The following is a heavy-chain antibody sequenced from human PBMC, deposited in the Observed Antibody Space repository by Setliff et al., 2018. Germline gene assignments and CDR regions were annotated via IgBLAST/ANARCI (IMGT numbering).Heavy chain of an antibody. CDR1: GFAFSSYA. D-gene: IGHD3-3*01. Sequence: PGGSLRLSCAGSGFAFSSYAMSWVRQAPGKGLEWVSTIYSGDRSTFYTDSVKGRFTISRDSSKNTLYLQMNSLRADDTAVYYCSRDVYDFRTGQADPWGQGTLVTVSS. CDR3: SRDVYDFRTGQADP. V-gene: IGHV3-23*03. CDR2: IYSGDRST. J-gene: IGHJ5*02.